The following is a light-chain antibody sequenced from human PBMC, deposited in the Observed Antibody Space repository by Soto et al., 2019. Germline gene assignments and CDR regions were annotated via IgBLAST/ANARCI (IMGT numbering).Light chain of an antibody. V-gene: IGKV3-20*01. CDR2: GAS. Sequence: EIVLTQSPGTLSLSPGERATLSCRASQSVSSSHLAWYQQKPGQAHRLLIYGASSGATGIPDRFSGSGSGTDFTLTIGRLEPEDFAVYYCQQYGSSPWTFGQGTKVEIK. CDR1: QSVSSSH. CDR3: QQYGSSPWT. J-gene: IGKJ1*01.